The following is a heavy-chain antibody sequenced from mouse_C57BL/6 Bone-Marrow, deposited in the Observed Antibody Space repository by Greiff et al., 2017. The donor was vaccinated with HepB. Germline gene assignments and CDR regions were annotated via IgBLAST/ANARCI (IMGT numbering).Heavy chain of an antibody. Sequence: EVQLVESGPGLVKPSQSLSLTCSVTGYSITSGYYWNWIRQFPGNKLEWMGYISYDGSNNYNPSLKNRISITRDTSKNQFFLKLNSVTTEDTATYYCAWRGYYFDYWGQGTTLTVSS. CDR2: ISYDGSN. CDR3: AWRGYYFDY. J-gene: IGHJ2*01. V-gene: IGHV3-6*01. CDR1: GYSITSGYY.